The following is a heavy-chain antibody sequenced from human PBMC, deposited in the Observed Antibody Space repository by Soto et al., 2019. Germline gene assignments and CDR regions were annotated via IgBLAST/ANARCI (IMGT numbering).Heavy chain of an antibody. D-gene: IGHD3-9*01. CDR3: ARQDILTGQPSYYYYYYMDV. CDR1: GGSISSYY. CDR2: IYYSGST. V-gene: IGHV4-59*08. Sequence: QVQLQESGPGLVKPSETLSLTCTVSGGSISSYYWSWIRQPPGKGLEWIGYIYYSGSTNYNPSLKSRVTISVDTSKNQFSLKLSSVTAADTAVYYCARQDILTGQPSYYYYYYMDVWGKGTTVTVSS. J-gene: IGHJ6*03.